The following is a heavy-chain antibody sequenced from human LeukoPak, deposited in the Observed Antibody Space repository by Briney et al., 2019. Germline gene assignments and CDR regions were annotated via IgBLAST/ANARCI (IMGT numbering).Heavy chain of an antibody. CDR1: GFTFSSYA. CDR3: ARSDYGDYNWFDP. V-gene: IGHV3-30-3*01. CDR2: ISYDGSNK. D-gene: IGHD4-17*01. Sequence: GGSLRLSCAASGFTFSSYAMHWVRQASGKGLEWVAVISYDGSNKYYADSVKGRFTISRDNSKNTLYLQMNSLRAEDTAVYYCARSDYGDYNWFDPWGQGTLVTVSS. J-gene: IGHJ5*02.